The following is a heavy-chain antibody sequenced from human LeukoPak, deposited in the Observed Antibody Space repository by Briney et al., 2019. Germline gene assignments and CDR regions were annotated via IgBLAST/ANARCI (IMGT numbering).Heavy chain of an antibody. D-gene: IGHD6-13*01. CDR2: ISGSGGST. CDR1: GYTFSSYA. CDR3: ATRASSSWIDPDY. V-gene: IGHV3-23*01. J-gene: IGHJ4*02. Sequence: ASVKVSCKASGYTFSSYAMSWVRQAPGKGLEWVSAISGSGGSTYYADSVKGRFTISRDNSKNTLYLQMNSLRAEDTAVYYCATRASSSWIDPDYWGQGTLVTVSS.